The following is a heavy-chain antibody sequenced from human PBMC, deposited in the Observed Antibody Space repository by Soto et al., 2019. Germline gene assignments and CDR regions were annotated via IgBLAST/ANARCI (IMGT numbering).Heavy chain of an antibody. D-gene: IGHD3-3*01. CDR1: GYTFTSYA. CDR3: AGDEGSGYDFWSGYFYGMDV. CDR2: INAGNGNT. Sequence: QVPLVQSGAEVKKPGASVKVSCKASGYTFTSYAMHWVRQAPGQRLEWMGWINAGNGNTKYSQKLQGRVTITRDTGSSTAYMELSRLRSEDTAVYYCAGDEGSGYDFWSGYFYGMDVWGQGTTVTVSS. V-gene: IGHV1-3*01. J-gene: IGHJ6*02.